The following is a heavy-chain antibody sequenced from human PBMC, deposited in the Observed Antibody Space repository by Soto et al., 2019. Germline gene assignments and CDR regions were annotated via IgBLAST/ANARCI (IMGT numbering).Heavy chain of an antibody. J-gene: IGHJ6*02. CDR1: GYTFTSYD. Sequence: ASVKVSCKASGYTFTSYDINWVRQATGQGLEWMGWMNPNSGNTGYAQKFQGRVTMTRNTSISTAYMELSSLRSEDTAVYYCARVRLTTVTTRRPGGSYYYGMDVWGQGTTVTVSS. D-gene: IGHD4-17*01. V-gene: IGHV1-8*01. CDR3: ARVRLTTVTTRRPGGSYYYGMDV. CDR2: MNPNSGNT.